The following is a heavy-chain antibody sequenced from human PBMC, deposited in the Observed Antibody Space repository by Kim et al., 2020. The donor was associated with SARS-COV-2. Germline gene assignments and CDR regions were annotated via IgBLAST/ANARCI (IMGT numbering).Heavy chain of an antibody. CDR3: ARGSSQQGFDP. D-gene: IGHD6-13*01. J-gene: IGHJ5*02. CDR2: IKSDGSDT. Sequence: GGSLRLSCEASGFTFSSYWMNWVRQGPGKGLVWVSRIKSDGSDTHYADSVKGRFTISRDNVKNTLHLQLNSLGVEDTAIYYCARGSSQQGFDPWGQGTLVTVSS. V-gene: IGHV3-74*01. CDR1: GFTFSSYW.